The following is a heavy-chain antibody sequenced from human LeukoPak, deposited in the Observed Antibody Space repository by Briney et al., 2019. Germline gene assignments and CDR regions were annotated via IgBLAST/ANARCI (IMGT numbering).Heavy chain of an antibody. V-gene: IGHV4-59*12. J-gene: IGHJ5*02. D-gene: IGHD3-10*01. CDR1: GGSISSYY. CDR2: IYYSGST. Sequence: SETLSLTCTVSGGSISSYYWSWIRQPPGKGLEWIGYIYYSGSTNYNPSLKSRVTISVDTSKNQFSLKLSSVTAADTAVYYCARGMVRGVIKYNWFDPWGQGTLVTVSS. CDR3: ARGMVRGVIKYNWFDP.